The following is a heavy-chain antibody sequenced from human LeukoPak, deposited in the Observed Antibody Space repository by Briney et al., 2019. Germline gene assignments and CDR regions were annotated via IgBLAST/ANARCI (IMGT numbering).Heavy chain of an antibody. CDR2: INVGNGNT. J-gene: IGHJ4*02. D-gene: IGHD5-12*01. CDR1: GYTFTRYA. CDR3: TRDLGQWLLQGIFFDY. Sequence: ASVKVSCKASGYTFTRYAMHWVRQAPGQRLEWRGWINVGNGNTKYSQKFQGRVTMTTDTSTSTAYMELRSLRSDDTAVYYCTRDLGQWLLQGIFFDYWGQGTLVTVSS. V-gene: IGHV1-3*01.